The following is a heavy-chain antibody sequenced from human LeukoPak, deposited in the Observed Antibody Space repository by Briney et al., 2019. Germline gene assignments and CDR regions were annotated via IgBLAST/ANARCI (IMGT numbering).Heavy chain of an antibody. CDR1: GGSFSGYY. CDR3: ARTGVVPAAMQYFDY. CDR2: INHSGST. J-gene: IGHJ4*02. Sequence: SETLSLTCAVYGGSFSGYYWSWIRQPPGKGLEWIGEINHSGSTNYNPSLKSRVTISVDTSKNQFSLKLSSVTAADTAVYYCARTGVVPAAMQYFDYWGQGTLVIVSS. V-gene: IGHV4-34*01. D-gene: IGHD2-2*01.